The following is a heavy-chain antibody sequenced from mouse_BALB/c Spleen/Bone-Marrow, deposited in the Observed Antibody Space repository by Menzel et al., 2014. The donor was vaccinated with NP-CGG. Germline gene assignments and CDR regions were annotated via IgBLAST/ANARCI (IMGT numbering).Heavy chain of an antibody. D-gene: IGHD5-1*01. CDR3: TRLPH. Sequence: QVQLQQSGAELVKPGASVKLSCRASGYTFNNYYMYWVKQRPGQGLEWIGEINPSNGGTNFNEKFKSKATLTVDKSSSTAYMQLSSLTSEDSAVYYCTRLPHWGQGTSVTVSS. CDR2: INPSNGGT. CDR1: GYTFNNYY. V-gene: IGHV1S81*02. J-gene: IGHJ4*01.